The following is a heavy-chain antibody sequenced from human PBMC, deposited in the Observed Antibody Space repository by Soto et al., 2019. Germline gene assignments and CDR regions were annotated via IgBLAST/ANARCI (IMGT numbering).Heavy chain of an antibody. CDR1: GGSISSYY. J-gene: IGHJ6*02. V-gene: IGHV4-59*06. CDR2: VSPSGNT. CDR3: EKDRGSDGMDV. Sequence: PSETLSLTCTVSGGSISSYYWSWIRQHPGKGLEWIGYVSPSGNTYYNPSLNSRVSISIDTSKNHFSLEVSSVTAADTAVYYCEKDRGSDGMDVGGQGTTVTAS.